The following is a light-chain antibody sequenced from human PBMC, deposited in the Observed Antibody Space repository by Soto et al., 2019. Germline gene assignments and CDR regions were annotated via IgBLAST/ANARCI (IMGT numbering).Light chain of an antibody. CDR2: NNN. Sequence: HSLLTQPPSASGTPGQRVTISCSGGSSNIGTNAVNWYQQLPGTAPKLLIYNNNQRPSGVPDRFSGSKSGTSASLAISGLQSEDEADYYCAAWDDSLNGYVFGTGTKVTVL. CDR1: SSNIGTNA. V-gene: IGLV1-44*01. CDR3: AAWDDSLNGYV. J-gene: IGLJ1*01.